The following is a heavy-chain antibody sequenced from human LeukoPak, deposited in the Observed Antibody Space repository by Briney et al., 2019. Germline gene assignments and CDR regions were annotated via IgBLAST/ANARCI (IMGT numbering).Heavy chain of an antibody. CDR1: GYSFTSYW. CDR3: ARHTYYDILTGYGTLDY. D-gene: IGHD3-9*01. Sequence: GESLKISCKGSGYSFTSYWIGWVRQMPGKGLGWIGIIYPGESYTRFSPSCQGQVTISADNSIGTAYLQWSSLKASDTAMYYCARHTYYDILTGYGTLDYWGQGTLVTVSS. V-gene: IGHV5-51*01. J-gene: IGHJ4*02. CDR2: IYPGESYT.